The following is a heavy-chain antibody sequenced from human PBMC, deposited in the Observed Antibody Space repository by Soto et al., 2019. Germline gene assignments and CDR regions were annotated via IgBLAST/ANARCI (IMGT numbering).Heavy chain of an antibody. Sequence: SETRSLTCTVSGASISRYYWSWIRQSPGKGLEWIGYLYNTGSTIYNPSLKSRVTISVDTSKNQFSLKMNSVTAADTAVYYCARDLWRYCGVDCYTLDVWGQGTTVT. CDR2: LYNTGST. J-gene: IGHJ6*01. CDR1: GASISRYY. V-gene: IGHV4-59*01. CDR3: ARDLWRYCGVDCYTLDV. D-gene: IGHD2-21*02.